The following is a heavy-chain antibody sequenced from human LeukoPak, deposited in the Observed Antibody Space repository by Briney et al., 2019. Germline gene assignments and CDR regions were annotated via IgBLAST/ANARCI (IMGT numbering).Heavy chain of an antibody. CDR3: ARDNDSRDPPHFDY. J-gene: IGHJ4*02. D-gene: IGHD3-16*01. V-gene: IGHV3-7*01. CDR1: GFIFNSYW. Sequence: GGSLRLSCTASGFIFNSYWMGWVRQTPGKGLEWVATIKQDGSAKYYEDSVRGRFSISRDNAKNSLSLQMSSLRVEDTAVYYCARDNDSRDPPHFDYRGQGTLVTVSS. CDR2: IKQDGSAK.